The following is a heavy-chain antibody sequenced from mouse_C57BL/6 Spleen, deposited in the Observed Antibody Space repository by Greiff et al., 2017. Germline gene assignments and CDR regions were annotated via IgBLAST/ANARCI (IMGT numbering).Heavy chain of an antibody. J-gene: IGHJ4*01. D-gene: IGHD2-12*01. V-gene: IGHV1-42*01. Sequence: EVQLQQSGPELVKPGASVKISCKASGYSFTGYYMNWVKQSPEKSLEWIGEINPSTGGTTYNQKFKAKATLTVDKSSSTAYMQLKSLTSEDSAVYYCARDDGTYYAMDYWGQGTSVTVSS. CDR3: ARDDGTYYAMDY. CDR2: INPSTGGT. CDR1: GYSFTGYY.